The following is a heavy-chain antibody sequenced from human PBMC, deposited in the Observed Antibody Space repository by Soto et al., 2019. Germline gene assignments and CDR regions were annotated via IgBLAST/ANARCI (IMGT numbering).Heavy chain of an antibody. J-gene: IGHJ3*02. CDR3: AVSTPGGYYDSSGYPSLQHAFDI. D-gene: IGHD3-22*01. Sequence: ASVKVSCKVSGYTLTELSVHWVRQAPGKGLEWMGGFDPEDGETIYAQKFQGRVTMTEDTSTDTAYMELSSLRCEDTAVYYCAVSTPGGYYDSSGYPSLQHAFDIWGQGTMVTVS. V-gene: IGHV1-24*01. CDR2: FDPEDGET. CDR1: GYTLTELS.